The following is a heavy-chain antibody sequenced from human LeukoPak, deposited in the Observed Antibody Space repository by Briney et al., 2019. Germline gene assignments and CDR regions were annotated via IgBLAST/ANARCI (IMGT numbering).Heavy chain of an antibody. CDR3: ARHEAPGLYYDSSGYFGY. CDR2: IYYSGST. J-gene: IGHJ4*02. V-gene: IGHV4-39*01. Sequence: PSETLSLTCTVSGGSISSSSYYWGWIRQPPGKGLEWIGSIYYSGSTYYNPSLKSRVTISVDTSKNQFSLKLSSVTAADTAVYYCARHEAPGLYYDSSGYFGYWGQGTLVTVSS. D-gene: IGHD3-22*01. CDR1: GGSISSSSYY.